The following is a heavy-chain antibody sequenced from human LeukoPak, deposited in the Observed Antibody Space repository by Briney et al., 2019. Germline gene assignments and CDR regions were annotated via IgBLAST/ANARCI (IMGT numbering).Heavy chain of an antibody. V-gene: IGHV4-30-4*08. D-gene: IGHD6-13*01. CDR1: GGSTSSGDYY. CDR3: ARDSGIAKAIDY. Sequence: SQTLSLTCTVSGGSTSSGDYYWSWIRQPPGKGLEWIGYIYYSGSTYYNPSLKSRVTISVDTSKNQFSLKLSSVTAADTAVYYCARDSGIAKAIDYWGQGTLVTVSS. J-gene: IGHJ4*02. CDR2: IYYSGST.